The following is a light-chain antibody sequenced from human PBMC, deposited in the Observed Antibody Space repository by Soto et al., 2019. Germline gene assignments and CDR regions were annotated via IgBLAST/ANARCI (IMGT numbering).Light chain of an antibody. CDR2: WAS. Sequence: DIVMTQSPDSLAVSLGERATINCKSSQRVLYSSNNKNYLAWYQQKPGQPPNLIIYWASTRESGVPDRFSGSGSGTDFTLTISSLQAEDVAVYYCQQYDSTPYTFGQGTKLEIK. CDR1: QRVLYSSNNKNY. CDR3: QQYDSTPYT. V-gene: IGKV4-1*01. J-gene: IGKJ2*01.